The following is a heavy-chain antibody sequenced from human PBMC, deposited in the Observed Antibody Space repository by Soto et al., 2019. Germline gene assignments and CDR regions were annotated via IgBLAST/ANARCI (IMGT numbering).Heavy chain of an antibody. CDR3: AKKVNSGSGSQFFDY. CDR1: GFTFSSYS. V-gene: IGHV3-23*01. CDR2: FRSGGDDDTT. J-gene: IGHJ4*02. Sequence: LRLSCAASGFTFSSYSMGWVRQAPGKGLEWVSGFRSGGDDDTTYYADSVRGRFTISRDNSKNTLFLQMNSLRAEDTAIYYCAKKVNSGSGSQFFDYWGQGTLVTVSS. D-gene: IGHD3-10*01.